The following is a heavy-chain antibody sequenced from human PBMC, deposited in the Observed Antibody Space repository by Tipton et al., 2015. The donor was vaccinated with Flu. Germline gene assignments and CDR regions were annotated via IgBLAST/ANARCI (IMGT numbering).Heavy chain of an antibody. Sequence: TLSLTCVVSGYSISNGYYWGWIRQPPGKGLEWIGNIYHSGSPYYNPSLKSRVTMSVDTSKNQFSLKLSSVTAADTAVYYCARHGREFFYGSGTDYWGQGTLVTVSS. CDR1: GYSISNGYY. V-gene: IGHV4-38-2*01. D-gene: IGHD3-10*01. CDR3: ARHGREFFYGSGTDY. J-gene: IGHJ4*02. CDR2: IYHSGSP.